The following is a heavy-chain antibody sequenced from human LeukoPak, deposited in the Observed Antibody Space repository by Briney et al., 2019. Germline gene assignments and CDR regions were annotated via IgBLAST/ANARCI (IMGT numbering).Heavy chain of an antibody. J-gene: IGHJ4*02. V-gene: IGHV3-23*01. CDR3: ARGTYTSGWLDY. CDR2: ISGSGGST. D-gene: IGHD6-19*01. Sequence: PGGSLRLSCAASGFTFSTSSMSWVRQAPGKGLAWVSSISGSGGSTYYADSVKGRFTISRDNSRNTLFLQMNSLKADDTAVYYCARGTYTSGWLDYWGQGTLVTVSS. CDR1: GFTFSTSS.